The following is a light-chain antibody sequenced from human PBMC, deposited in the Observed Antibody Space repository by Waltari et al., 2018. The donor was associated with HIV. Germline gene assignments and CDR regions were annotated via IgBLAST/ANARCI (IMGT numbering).Light chain of an antibody. V-gene: IGLV3-1*01. CDR1: KLADKY. CDR3: QAWDSGTGV. CDR2: QDD. J-gene: IGLJ1*01. Sequence: SYELPPPPSVSVSSGPAAPTPCPGPKLADKYVCWYQQKPGRPPVLFFYQDDKRLSGIPDRFSGSNSGNTATLTISGTQTMDEADYYCQAWDSGTGVFGTGTTVTVL.